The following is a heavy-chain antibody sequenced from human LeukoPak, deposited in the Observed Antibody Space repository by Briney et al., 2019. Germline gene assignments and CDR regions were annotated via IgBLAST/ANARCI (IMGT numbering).Heavy chain of an antibody. Sequence: PGGSLRLSRAASGFTFSNNGMHWVRQAPGKGLEWVAFIRYDGAYKYYADSVKGRFTISRDNSKNTVFLQMSSLRAEDTAVYYCARDQVEERFLSVGRGGIKYYYMDVWGTGTMVTVSS. J-gene: IGHJ6*03. CDR2: IRYDGAYK. D-gene: IGHD3-10*01. V-gene: IGHV3-30*02. CDR1: GFTFSNNG. CDR3: ARDQVEERFLSVGRGGIKYYYMDV.